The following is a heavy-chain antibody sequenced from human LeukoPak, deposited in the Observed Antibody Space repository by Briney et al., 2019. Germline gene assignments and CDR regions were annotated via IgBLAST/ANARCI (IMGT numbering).Heavy chain of an antibody. Sequence: GASVKVSCKASGYTFTSYYMHWVRQAPGQGLEWMGIINPSAGSTSYAQKFQGRVTMTRDTSTSTVYMELSSLRSEDTAVYYCARGATVTFWGYYYYGMDVWGQGTTVTVSS. D-gene: IGHD4-11*01. CDR2: INPSAGST. CDR1: GYTFTSYY. CDR3: ARGATVTFWGYYYYGMDV. V-gene: IGHV1-46*01. J-gene: IGHJ6*02.